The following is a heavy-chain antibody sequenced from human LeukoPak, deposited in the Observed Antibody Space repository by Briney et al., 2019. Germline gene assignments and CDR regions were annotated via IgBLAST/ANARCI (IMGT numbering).Heavy chain of an antibody. D-gene: IGHD3-22*01. CDR3: ARDGEANYYDSSGYLLRSSYMDV. V-gene: IGHV1-46*01. CDR2: INPSGGST. J-gene: IGHJ6*03. Sequence: GASVKVSCKASGYTFTGYYMHWVRQAPGQGLEWMGIINPSGGSTSYAQKFQGRVTMTRDTSTSTVCMELSSLRSEDTAVYYCARDGEANYYDSSGYLLRSSYMDVWGKGTTVTISS. CDR1: GYTFTGYY.